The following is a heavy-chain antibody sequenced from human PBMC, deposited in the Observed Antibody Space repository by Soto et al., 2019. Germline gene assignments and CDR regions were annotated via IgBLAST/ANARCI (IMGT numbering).Heavy chain of an antibody. Sequence: EVQVVESGGGLVNPGGSLRLSCAASEFTFRSYSMNWVRQAPGKGLEWVSAISSSATYIYYAGSVKGRFTISRDNARSSLYLQMNSLTVEDTAVYYCARGGSGGYCTAGDCQSAMDVWGQWTTVTVSS. J-gene: IGHJ6*02. V-gene: IGHV3-21*01. CDR3: ARGGSGGYCTAGDCQSAMDV. D-gene: IGHD2-8*02. CDR2: ISSSATYI. CDR1: EFTFRSYS.